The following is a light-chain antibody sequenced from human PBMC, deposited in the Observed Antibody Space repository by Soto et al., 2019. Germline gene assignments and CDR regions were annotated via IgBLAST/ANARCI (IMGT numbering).Light chain of an antibody. CDR1: QSVSSTY. Sequence: EIVLTQSPGTLSLSPGDRASLSCRASQSVSSTYLAWYQQKPGQAPRLLIYSASRRATGIPDRFSGSGSGTDVTLTISRLEPEDFAVYYWQQYNTSILFTFGPGTTVDIK. J-gene: IGKJ3*01. CDR3: QQYNTSILFT. V-gene: IGKV3-20*01. CDR2: SAS.